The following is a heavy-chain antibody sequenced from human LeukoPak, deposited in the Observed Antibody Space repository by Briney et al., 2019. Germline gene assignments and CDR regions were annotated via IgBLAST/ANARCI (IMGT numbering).Heavy chain of an antibody. Sequence: PGGSLRLSCAASGFRFSSYAMSWVRQAPGKGLEWVSAISGSGVSTYYADSVKGRFTVSRDNSKNTLYLQMSSLRAEDTAVYYCAEDERNWNYNLASQTYDWGQGTLVTVSS. D-gene: IGHD1-7*01. CDR1: GFRFSSYA. CDR2: ISGSGVST. V-gene: IGHV3-23*01. J-gene: IGHJ4*02. CDR3: AEDERNWNYNLASQTYD.